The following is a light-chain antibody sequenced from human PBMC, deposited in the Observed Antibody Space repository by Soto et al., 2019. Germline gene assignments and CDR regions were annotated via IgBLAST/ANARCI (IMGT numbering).Light chain of an antibody. V-gene: IGKV1-33*01. CDR1: QDIRKY. J-gene: IGKJ3*01. CDR3: QHYDHLPPFT. CDR2: GAS. Sequence: DIQMTQSPSSLSASVGDRVTITCQASQDIRKYLSWYQQKPGRAPKLLIYGASKLETGVPSRFSGSGYGSDFTFTISSLQPEDFAAYYCQHYDHLPPFTFGHGTKVDVK.